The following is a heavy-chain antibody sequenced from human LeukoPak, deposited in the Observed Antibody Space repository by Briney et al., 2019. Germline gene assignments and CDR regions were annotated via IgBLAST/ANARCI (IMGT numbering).Heavy chain of an antibody. Sequence: GRSLRLSCAASGFTFSSYAMHWVRQAPGKGLEWVTVISYDGTNKYYADSVKGRFTISRDNSKNTLYLQMNSLRAEDTAVYYCARALGYCSGGSCPAYYDYGLDVWGKGTTVTVSS. CDR3: ARALGYCSGGSCPAYYDYGLDV. V-gene: IGHV3-30*04. CDR1: GFTFSSYA. D-gene: IGHD2-15*01. CDR2: ISYDGTNK. J-gene: IGHJ6*04.